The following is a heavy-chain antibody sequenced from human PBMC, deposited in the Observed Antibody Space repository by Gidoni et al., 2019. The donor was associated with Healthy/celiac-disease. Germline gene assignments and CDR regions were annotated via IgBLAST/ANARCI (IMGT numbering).Heavy chain of an antibody. CDR1: RDTSTSYG. CDR2: ISAYNGNT. D-gene: IGHD2-2*01. Sequence: QVQLVPSGAEVKKPRASVKVSCKASRDTSTSYGISWVRQAPGQGLEWMGWISAYNGNTNYAQKVQGRVTMTTDTSTSTAYMELRSLRSDDTAVYYCARVLGLGGAMYYFDYWGQGTLVTVSS. V-gene: IGHV1-18*01. CDR3: ARVLGLGGAMYYFDY. J-gene: IGHJ4*02.